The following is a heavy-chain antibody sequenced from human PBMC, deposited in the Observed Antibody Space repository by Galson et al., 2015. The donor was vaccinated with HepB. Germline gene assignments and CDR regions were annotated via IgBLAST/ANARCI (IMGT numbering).Heavy chain of an antibody. J-gene: IGHJ6*02. Sequence: SVKVSCKASGGTFSSYAISWVRQAPGQGLEWMGGIIPIFGTANYAQKFQGRVTITADESTSTAYMELSSLRSEDTAVYYCASGIAAAGTSQLYYYYYGMDVWGQGTTVTVSS. CDR3: ASGIAAAGTSQLYYYYYGMDV. CDR1: GGTFSSYA. V-gene: IGHV1-69*13. D-gene: IGHD6-13*01. CDR2: IIPIFGTA.